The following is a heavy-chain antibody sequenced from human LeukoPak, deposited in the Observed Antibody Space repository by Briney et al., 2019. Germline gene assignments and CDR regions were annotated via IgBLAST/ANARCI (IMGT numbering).Heavy chain of an antibody. CDR2: IYYSGST. Sequence: SETLSLTCTVSGGSIRSSSYYWGWIRQPPGKGLEWIGSIYYSGSTYYNASLKSRGTISVDTSKNQFSLKLSSVTAADTAVYYCARATAGGYFDYWGQGTLVTVSS. CDR1: GGSIRSSSYY. CDR3: ARATAGGYFDY. V-gene: IGHV4-39*07. J-gene: IGHJ4*02. D-gene: IGHD6-13*01.